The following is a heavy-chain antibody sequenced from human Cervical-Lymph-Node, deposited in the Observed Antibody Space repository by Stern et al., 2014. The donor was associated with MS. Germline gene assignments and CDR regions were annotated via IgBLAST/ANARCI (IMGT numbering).Heavy chain of an antibody. D-gene: IGHD3-10*01. CDR1: GFSLSTSGVG. V-gene: IGHV2-5*02. Sequence: QVTLKESGPTLVKPTQTLTLTCTFSGFSLSTSGVGVGWVRQPPGKALDWLALVYWDDAKRYNPSLTSRLTITKDTSKNQVVLTMTNMDPVDTGTYYCAGVTRATQYYYGMDGWGQGTTVTVSS. J-gene: IGHJ6*02. CDR3: AGVTRATQYYYGMDG. CDR2: VYWDDAK.